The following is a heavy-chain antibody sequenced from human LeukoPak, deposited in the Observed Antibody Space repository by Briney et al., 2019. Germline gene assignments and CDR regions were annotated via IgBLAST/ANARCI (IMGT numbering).Heavy chain of an antibody. V-gene: IGHV1-46*01. J-gene: IGHJ5*02. Sequence: GASVKLSCKASGYTFTSYYVHWTRQAPGPGPEWMGIINPSGGTTSYAQKFQGRVTMTTDTSTSTVYMELSSLRSEDTAVYYCVRELLGYCSSTSCPRGRFDPWGQGTLVTVSS. CDR3: VRELLGYCSSTSCPRGRFDP. D-gene: IGHD2-2*01. CDR2: INPSGGTT. CDR1: GYTFTSYY.